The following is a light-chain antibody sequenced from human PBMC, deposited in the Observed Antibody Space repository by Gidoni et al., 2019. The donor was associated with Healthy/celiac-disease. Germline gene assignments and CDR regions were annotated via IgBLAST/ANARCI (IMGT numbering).Light chain of an antibody. CDR3: QKYNSAPRT. V-gene: IGKV1-27*01. Sequence: DIQFTLSPSSLSASVGDRVTITCRASQGISNYLAWYQQKPGKVPKLLIYAASTLQSGVPSRFSGSGSGTDFTLTISSLQPEDVATYYCQKYNSAPRTFGQGTKVEIK. J-gene: IGKJ1*01. CDR2: AAS. CDR1: QGISNY.